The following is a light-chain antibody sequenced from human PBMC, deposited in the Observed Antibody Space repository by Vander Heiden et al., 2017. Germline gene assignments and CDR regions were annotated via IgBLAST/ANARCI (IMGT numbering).Light chain of an antibody. Sequence: QSALTQPPSASGSPGHSVTVSCTGTTSDVVAYNSVSWYQQHPGKAPKLIIYEDTKRPSGVPDRFSASKSGDTASLTVSGLQAEDEADYYCSSHAGSNDYAFGTGTKVTVL. CDR3: SSHAGSNDYA. CDR2: EDT. J-gene: IGLJ1*01. V-gene: IGLV2-8*01. CDR1: TSDVVAYNS.